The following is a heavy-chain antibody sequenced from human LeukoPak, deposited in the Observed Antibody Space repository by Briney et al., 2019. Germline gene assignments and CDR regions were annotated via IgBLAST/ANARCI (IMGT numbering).Heavy chain of an antibody. D-gene: IGHD2-2*01. CDR1: GGSINSSSNQ. CDR2: ISYSGNT. V-gene: IGHV4-39*01. J-gene: IGHJ4*02. CDR3: ARIPIVIVPAYFDS. Sequence: SETLSLTCTVSGGSINSSSNQWGWIRQPPGKGLEWIGSISYSGNTYYKPSLKSRVTVSADTSKKQFSLKLSSVTAADTAVYFCARIPIVIVPAYFDSWGQGTLVTVSS.